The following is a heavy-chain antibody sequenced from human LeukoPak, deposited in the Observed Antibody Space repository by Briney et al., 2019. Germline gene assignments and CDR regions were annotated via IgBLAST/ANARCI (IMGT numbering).Heavy chain of an antibody. Sequence: GGSLRLSCAASGFTFDDYAMHWVRQAPGKGLEWVSGISWNSGSIGYADSVKGRFTISRDNSKNTLYLQMNSLRAEDTAVYYCAKEGQFDDYVWGSYRFRPLYYFDYWGQGTLVTVSS. J-gene: IGHJ4*02. D-gene: IGHD3-16*02. CDR2: ISWNSGSI. CDR3: AKEGQFDDYVWGSYRFRPLYYFDY. V-gene: IGHV3-9*01. CDR1: GFTFDDYA.